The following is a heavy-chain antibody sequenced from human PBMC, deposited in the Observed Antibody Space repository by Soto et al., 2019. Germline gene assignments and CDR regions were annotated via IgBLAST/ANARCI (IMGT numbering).Heavy chain of an antibody. CDR3: ARVPDY. J-gene: IGHJ4*02. Sequence: QLQLQESGSGLVKPSQTLSLTCAVSGGSISSCGYSWGWIRQPPGKGLEWFGYIDHIGSTYYNPALKSRVTISVDRSKNQFSLKLSSVTAADTAVYYCARVPDYWGQGTLVTVSS. V-gene: IGHV4-30-2*01. CDR1: GGSISSCGYS. CDR2: IDHIGST.